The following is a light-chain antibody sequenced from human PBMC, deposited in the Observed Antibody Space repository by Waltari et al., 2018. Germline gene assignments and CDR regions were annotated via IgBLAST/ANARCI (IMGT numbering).Light chain of an antibody. CDR3: QDYVRLPAT. J-gene: IGKJ1*01. CDR2: GAS. V-gene: IGKV3-20*01. CDR1: QRVSRT. Sequence: EVVLTQAPGTLSLSPGERATLSRRASQRVSRTLAWYQQKPGQAPQLLIYGASLRATGIPDRLTGSVSGTEFSLTLSSLEPEDFAIYFCQDYVRLPATFGQGTKVDIK.